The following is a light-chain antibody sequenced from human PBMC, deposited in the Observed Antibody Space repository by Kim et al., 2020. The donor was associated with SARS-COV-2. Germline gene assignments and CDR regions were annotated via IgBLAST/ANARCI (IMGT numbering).Light chain of an antibody. CDR1: STAIDENY. CDR2: RDD. CDR3: QSYNWDNVP. Sequence: TRSCTRSSTAIDENYVQWYQPPPGGCPTPVIYRDDQRPPGVSGRFSGSIDNSPNSASLTISGLRTEDGAGYYCQSYNWDNVPFGGGTQLTVL. J-gene: IGLJ2*01. V-gene: IGLV6-57*01.